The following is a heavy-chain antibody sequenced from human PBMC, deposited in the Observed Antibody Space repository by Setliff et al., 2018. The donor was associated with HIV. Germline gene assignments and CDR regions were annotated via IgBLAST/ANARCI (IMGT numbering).Heavy chain of an antibody. CDR3: ARLTTTYYYDSSAYYHPV. J-gene: IGHJ4*02. D-gene: IGHD3-22*01. V-gene: IGHV4-34*01. Sequence: SETLSLTCAVYGGSFSGYYWSWIRQPPGKGLEWIGEINHSGGTNYNPSLKSRVTIAVDTSKNQFSLKLSSVTAADTAVFYCARLTTTYYYDSSAYYHPVWGQGTLVTVSS. CDR2: INHSGGT. CDR1: GGSFSGYY.